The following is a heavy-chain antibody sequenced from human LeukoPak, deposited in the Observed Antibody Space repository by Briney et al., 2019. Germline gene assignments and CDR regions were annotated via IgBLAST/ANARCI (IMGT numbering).Heavy chain of an antibody. D-gene: IGHD6-13*01. CDR3: ARALGLGSSSPEACSY. CDR1: GYTFTSYY. CDR2: INPKTAAT. J-gene: IGHJ4*02. Sequence: ASVKVSCKASGYTFTSYYMHWVRQAPGQGLQWMGWINPKTAATEYTLEFQGRVTMTRDTSISTAYMELSRLRSDDTAVYYCARALGLGSSSPEACSYWGQGTLVTVSS. V-gene: IGHV1-2*02.